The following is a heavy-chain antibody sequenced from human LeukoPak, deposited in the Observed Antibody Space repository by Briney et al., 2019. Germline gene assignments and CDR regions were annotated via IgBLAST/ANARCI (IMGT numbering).Heavy chain of an antibody. J-gene: IGHJ4*02. CDR3: ARDFGWPNELDY. V-gene: IGHV1-69*04. CDR1: GHTFTYRY. CDR2: IIPILGIA. Sequence: SVKVSCKASGHTFTYRYLHWVRQAPGQALEWMGRIIPILGIANYAQKFQGRVTITADKSTSTAYMELSSLRSEDTAVYYCARDFGWPNELDYWGQGTLVTVSS. D-gene: IGHD1-1*01.